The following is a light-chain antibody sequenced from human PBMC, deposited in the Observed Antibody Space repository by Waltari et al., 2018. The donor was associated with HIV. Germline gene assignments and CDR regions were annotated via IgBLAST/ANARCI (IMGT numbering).Light chain of an antibody. J-gene: IGKJ3*01. CDR3: QQYGDSPLT. V-gene: IGKV3-20*01. Sequence: EIVLMQSPGILSLSPGERVTLSCRASQYVSSTSFAWYQQRPGQAPRLFIYGASNRATGIPDRFSGGGSGTDFTLTISSLEPEDSAVYFCQQYGDSPLTFGPGTKVEVK. CDR1: QYVSSTS. CDR2: GAS.